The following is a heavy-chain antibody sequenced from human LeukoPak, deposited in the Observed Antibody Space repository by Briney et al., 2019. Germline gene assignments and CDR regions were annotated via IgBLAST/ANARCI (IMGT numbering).Heavy chain of an antibody. V-gene: IGHV3-43*02. J-gene: IGHJ4*02. CDR2: ISGDGGST. CDR3: AKDLDYGDYYFDY. CDR1: GFTFDDYA. Sequence: GGSLRLSCAASGFTFDDYAMHWVRQAPGKGLEWVSLISGDGGSTYYADSVKGRFTISRDNAKNCLYLQMNSLRAEDTAVYYCAKDLDYGDYYFDYWGQGTLVTVSS. D-gene: IGHD4-17*01.